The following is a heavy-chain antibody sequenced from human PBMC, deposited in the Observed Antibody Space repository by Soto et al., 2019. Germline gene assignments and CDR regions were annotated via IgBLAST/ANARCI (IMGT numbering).Heavy chain of an antibody. CDR1: GGSISSGYYY. CDR2: IYYSGNT. J-gene: IGHJ6*02. Sequence: SETLSLTCSVSGGSISSGYYYWSWIRQPPGKGLEWIGNIYYSGNTYYNPSLKSRLIISIDTSKNQFSLKVSSVTAADTAVYYCASTSRFGRVVWGQGTTVTVSS. CDR3: ASTSRFGRVV. V-gene: IGHV4-30-4*01. D-gene: IGHD3-3*01.